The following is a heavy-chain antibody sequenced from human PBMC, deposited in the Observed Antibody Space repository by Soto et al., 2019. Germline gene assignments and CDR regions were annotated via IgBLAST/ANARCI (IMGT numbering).Heavy chain of an antibody. CDR2: INHSGST. V-gene: IGHV4-34*01. CDR1: GGSFSGYY. J-gene: IGHJ4*02. D-gene: IGHD2-15*01. Sequence: SETLSLTCAVYGGSFSGYYWSWIRQPPGKGLEWIGEINHSGSTNYNPSLKSRVTISVDTSKNQFSLKLSSVTAADTAVYYCALGYCSGGSCYAFDYWGQGTLVTVSS. CDR3: ALGYCSGGSCYAFDY.